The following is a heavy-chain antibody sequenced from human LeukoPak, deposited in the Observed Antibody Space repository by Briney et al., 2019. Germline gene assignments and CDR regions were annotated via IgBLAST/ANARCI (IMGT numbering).Heavy chain of an antibody. J-gene: IGHJ4*02. CDR3: ATDLGGSHGYHY. CDR1: GFTFSSYG. CDR2: IWYDGSNK. D-gene: IGHD5-18*01. Sequence: GRSLRLSCAASGFTFSSYGMHWVRQAPGKGLEWVAVIWYDGSNKYYADSVKGRFTISRDNSKNTLYLQMNSLRAEDTAVYYCATDLGGSHGYHYWGQGTLVTVSS. V-gene: IGHV3-33*01.